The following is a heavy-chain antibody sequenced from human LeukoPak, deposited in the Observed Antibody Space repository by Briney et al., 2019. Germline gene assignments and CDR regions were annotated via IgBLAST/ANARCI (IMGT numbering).Heavy chain of an antibody. CDR2: INHSGST. CDR3: ARAPAVGYDILTGYYPTHFDY. V-gene: IGHV4-34*01. J-gene: IGHJ4*02. Sequence: PSETLSLTCAVYGGSFSGYYWSWIRQPPGKGLEWIGGINHSGSTNYNPSLKSRVTISVDTSKNQFPLKLSSVTAADTAVYYCARAPAVGYDILTGYYPTHFDYWGQGTLVTVSS. CDR1: GGSFSGYY. D-gene: IGHD3-9*01.